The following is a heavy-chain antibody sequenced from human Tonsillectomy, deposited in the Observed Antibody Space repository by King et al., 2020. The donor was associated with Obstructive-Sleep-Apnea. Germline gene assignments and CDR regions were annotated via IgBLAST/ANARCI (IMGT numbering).Heavy chain of an antibody. CDR3: AKAHQENNYYGMDV. CDR2: ISYDGSHK. Sequence: QLVQSGGGVVQPGRSLRLSCAASGFTFRTYGMHWVRQAPGKGLEWVAVISYDGSHKNYEDSVKGRFTISRDNSKNTLYLEMNSLRAEDTAVYYCAKAHQENNYYGMDVWGQGTTVTVSS. CDR1: GFTFRTYG. J-gene: IGHJ6*02. V-gene: IGHV3-30*18.